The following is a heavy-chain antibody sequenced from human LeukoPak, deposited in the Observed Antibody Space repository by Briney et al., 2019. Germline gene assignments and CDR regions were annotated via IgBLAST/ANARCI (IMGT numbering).Heavy chain of an antibody. J-gene: IGHJ4*02. Sequence: GGSLRLSCAASGFTFSSYAMHWVRQAPGKGLEWGAFIRYNGSNKYYADSVKGRLTISRDNSKNTLYLQMNSLRAEDTAVYYCAKPEGYYASSGYSWANYWRQGTLVTVSS. CDR1: GFTFSSYA. V-gene: IGHV3-30*02. CDR3: AKPEGYYASSGYSWANY. CDR2: IRYNGSNK. D-gene: IGHD3-22*01.